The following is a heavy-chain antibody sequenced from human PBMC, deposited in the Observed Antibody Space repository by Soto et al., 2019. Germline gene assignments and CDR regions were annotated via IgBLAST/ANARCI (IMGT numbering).Heavy chain of an antibody. CDR3: AKAFNVGYSSSWYSDAVDT. Sequence: PGGSLRLSCAASGFTFSSYAMSWVRQAPGKGLEWVSTINTGGSSTYYADSVKGRFTISRDNSKNTLYLQMNSLRAEDTAVYYCAKAFNVGYSSSWYSDAVDTWGQGTMVTVSS. J-gene: IGHJ3*02. D-gene: IGHD6-13*01. CDR2: INTGGSST. V-gene: IGHV3-23*01. CDR1: GFTFSSYA.